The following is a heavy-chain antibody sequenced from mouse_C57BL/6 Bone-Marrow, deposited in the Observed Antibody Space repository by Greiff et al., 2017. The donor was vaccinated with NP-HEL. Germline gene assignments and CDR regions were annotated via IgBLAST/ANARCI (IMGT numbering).Heavy chain of an antibody. J-gene: IGHJ2*01. CDR1: GYSITSGYY. V-gene: IGHV3-6*01. CDR2: ISYDGSN. CDR3: ARDLYYFDY. Sequence: EVKLQESGPGLVKPSQSLSLTCSVTGYSITSGYYWNWIRQFPGNKLEWMGYISYDGSNNSNPSLKNRISITRDTSKNQFFLKLNSVTTEDTATYYCARDLYYFDYWGQGTTLTVSS.